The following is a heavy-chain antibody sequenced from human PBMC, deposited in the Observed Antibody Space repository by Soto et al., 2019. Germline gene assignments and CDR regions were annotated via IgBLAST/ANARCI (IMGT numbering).Heavy chain of an antibody. CDR1: GFTFSSYS. CDR2: ISSSSSYI. Sequence: GGSLRLSCAASGFTFSSYSMNWVRQAPGKGLEWVSYISSSSSYIYYADSVKGRFTISRDNAKNSLYLQMNSLRAEDTAVYYCARSSTTGYYYYYYGMDVWGQGTTVTVSS. D-gene: IGHD4-4*01. J-gene: IGHJ6*02. CDR3: ARSSTTGYYYYYYGMDV. V-gene: IGHV3-21*05.